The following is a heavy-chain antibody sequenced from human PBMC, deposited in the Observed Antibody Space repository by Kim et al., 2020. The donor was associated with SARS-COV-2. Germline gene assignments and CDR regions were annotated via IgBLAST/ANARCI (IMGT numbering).Heavy chain of an antibody. J-gene: IGHJ4*02. V-gene: IGHV4-34*01. D-gene: IGHD3-16*01. CDR2: ST. CDR3: AHRSGGLDFDY. Sequence: STNYDPALKGRVTISVDTAKKQFSLKLSSVTAADTAVYYCAHRSGGLDFDYWGQGTLVTVSS.